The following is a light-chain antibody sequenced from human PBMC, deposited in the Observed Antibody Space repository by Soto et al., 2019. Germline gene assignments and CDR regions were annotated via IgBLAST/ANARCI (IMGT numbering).Light chain of an antibody. CDR1: SSNIGSEY. J-gene: IGLJ2*01. Sequence: SVLTQPPSVSAAPGQKVTISCSGSSSNIGSEYVSWYQQLPGTAPTLLIYDNTERPSGIPDRFSGSKSATSATLVITGLQTGDEADYYCATWDSSLNVGLFGGGTKLTVL. V-gene: IGLV1-51*01. CDR2: DNT. CDR3: ATWDSSLNVGL.